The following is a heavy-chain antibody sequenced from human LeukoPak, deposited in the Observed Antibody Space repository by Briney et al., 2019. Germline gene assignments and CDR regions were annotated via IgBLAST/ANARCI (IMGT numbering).Heavy chain of an antibody. CDR2: IYYSGST. V-gene: IGHV4-39*01. Sequence: PSETLSLTCTVSGGSISSSSYYWGWIRQPPGKGLAWIGSIYYSGSTYYNPSLKSRVTISVDTSKNQFSLKLSSVTAADTAVYYCARAGLGELSFDYWGPGTLVTVSS. J-gene: IGHJ4*02. CDR1: GGSISSSSYY. D-gene: IGHD3-16*02. CDR3: ARAGLGELSFDY.